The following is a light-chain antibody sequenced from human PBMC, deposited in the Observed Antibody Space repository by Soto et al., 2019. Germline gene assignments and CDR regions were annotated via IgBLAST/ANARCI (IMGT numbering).Light chain of an antibody. CDR3: SSYTSSSTRV. V-gene: IGLV2-14*01. CDR2: DVS. J-gene: IGLJ2*01. Sequence: QSALTQPASVSGSPGQSITISCIGTSSDVGGYNYVSWYQQHPGKAPKLMIYDVSNRPSGVSNRFSGSKSGNTASLTISGLQPEDEADYYCSSYTSSSTRVLGGGTKLTVL. CDR1: SSDVGGYNY.